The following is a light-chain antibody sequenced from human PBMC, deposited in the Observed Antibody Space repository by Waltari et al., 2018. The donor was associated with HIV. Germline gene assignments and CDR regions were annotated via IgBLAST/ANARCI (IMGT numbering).Light chain of an antibody. J-gene: IGLJ2*01. V-gene: IGLV2-14*01. Sequence: QSALTQPASVSGSPGQSITLSCIGTTSDVGGYNYVSWYQQHPGEAPKLIIYEVSNRPSGVSNRFSGSKSGNTASLSIYGLQAEDEGDYYCSSYTSTSTLGVLFGGGTKLTVL. CDR2: EVS. CDR3: SSYTSTSTLGVL. CDR1: TSDVGGYNY.